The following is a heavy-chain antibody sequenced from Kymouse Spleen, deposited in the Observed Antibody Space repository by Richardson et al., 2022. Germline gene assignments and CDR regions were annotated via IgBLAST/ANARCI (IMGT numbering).Heavy chain of an antibody. CDR1: GYTFTSYG. CDR2: ISAYNGNT. CDR3: ARDEITTPKIVIPFYYYYYGMDV. D-gene: IGHD1-14*01. J-gene: IGHJ6*02. Sequence: QVQLVQSGAEVKKPGASVKVSCKASGYTFTSYGISWVRQAPGQGLEWMGWISAYNGNTNYAQKLQGRVTMTTDTSTSTAYMELRSLRSDDTAVYYCARDEITTPKIVIPFYYYYYGMDVWGQGTTVTVSS. V-gene: IGHV1-18*01.